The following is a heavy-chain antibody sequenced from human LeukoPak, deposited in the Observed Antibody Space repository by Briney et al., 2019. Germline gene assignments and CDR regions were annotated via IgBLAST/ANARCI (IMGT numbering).Heavy chain of an antibody. CDR3: ARDWSPLDYYYYFMDV. D-gene: IGHD3-3*01. J-gene: IGHJ6*03. CDR1: GYTFTSYG. CDR2: ISTYNGNT. V-gene: IGHV1-18*01. Sequence: GASAKVSCKASGYTFTSYGISWVRQAPGQGLEWMGWISTYNGNTNYVQKIQGRVTMTTDTSTSTAYMELRSLRSDDTAVYYCARDWSPLDYYYYFMDVWGKGTTVTDSS.